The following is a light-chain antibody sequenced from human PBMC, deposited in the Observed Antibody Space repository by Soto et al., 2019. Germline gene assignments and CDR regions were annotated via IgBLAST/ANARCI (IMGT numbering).Light chain of an antibody. V-gene: IGKV1-39*01. Sequence: DIQMTQSPPSLSASVGARVTMSCRASQPISKYLNWYQQRPGTAPRLLIYAASYLQSGVPSRFSGSGSGTDFTLTIASLQPEDFATYYCQESHSASLTFGGGTKVEIK. J-gene: IGKJ4*01. CDR3: QESHSASLT. CDR1: QPISKY. CDR2: AAS.